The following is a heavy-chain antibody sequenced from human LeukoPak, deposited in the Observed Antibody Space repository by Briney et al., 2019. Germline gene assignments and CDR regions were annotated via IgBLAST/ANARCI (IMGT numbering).Heavy chain of an antibody. CDR1: GFTFSSYG. CDR3: AKATDTAMVDDAFDI. J-gene: IGHJ3*02. D-gene: IGHD5-18*01. Sequence: GGSLRLSCAASGFTFSSYGMHWVRQAPGKGLEWVAVIPYDGSNKYYADSVKGRFTISRDNSKNTLYLQMNSLRAEDTAVYYCAKATDTAMVDDAFDIWGQGTMVTVSS. CDR2: IPYDGSNK. V-gene: IGHV3-30*18.